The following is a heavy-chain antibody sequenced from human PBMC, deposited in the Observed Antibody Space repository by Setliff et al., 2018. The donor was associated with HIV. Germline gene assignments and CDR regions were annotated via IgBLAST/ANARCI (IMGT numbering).Heavy chain of an antibody. CDR1: GFTSSSYS. CDR3: ARGYCSSTTCLYYFDY. V-gene: IGHV3-48*01. CDR2: ISSSSSTI. D-gene: IGHD2-2*01. J-gene: IGHJ4*02. Sequence: LRLSCAASGFTSSSYSMNWVRQAPGKGLEWVSSISSSSSTIYYADSVKGRFTISRDNAKNSLYLQMNSLRAEDTAVYYCARGYCSSTTCLYYFDYWGQGTLVTV.